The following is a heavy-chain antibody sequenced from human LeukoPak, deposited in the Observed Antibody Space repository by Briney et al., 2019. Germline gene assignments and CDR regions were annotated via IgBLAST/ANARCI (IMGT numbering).Heavy chain of an antibody. J-gene: IGHJ4*02. CDR3: ARALSSYYYDSSGYLFDY. D-gene: IGHD3-22*01. Sequence: ASVKVSCKASGYAFTSYGISWVRQAPGQGLEWMGLISAYSGNTNYAQKLQGRVTMTTDTSTSTAYMELRSLRSDDTAVYYCARALSSYYYDSSGYLFDYWGQGTLATVSS. V-gene: IGHV1-18*01. CDR1: GYAFTSYG. CDR2: ISAYSGNT.